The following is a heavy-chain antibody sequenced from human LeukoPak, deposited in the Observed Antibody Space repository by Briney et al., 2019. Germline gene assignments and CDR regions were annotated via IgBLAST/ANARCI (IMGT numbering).Heavy chain of an antibody. V-gene: IGHV3-48*03. CDR3: ARAKKGYCSGGSCYSGFWSFLNYYYYYMDV. CDR2: ISSSGSTI. J-gene: IGHJ6*03. CDR1: GFTFSSYE. Sequence: GGSLRLSCAASGFTFSSYEMNWVRQAPGKGLEWVSYISSSGSTIYYADSVKGRFTISRDNAKNSLYLQMNSLRAEDTAVYYCARAKKGYCSGGSCYSGFWSFLNYYYYYMDVWGKGTTVTISS. D-gene: IGHD2-15*01.